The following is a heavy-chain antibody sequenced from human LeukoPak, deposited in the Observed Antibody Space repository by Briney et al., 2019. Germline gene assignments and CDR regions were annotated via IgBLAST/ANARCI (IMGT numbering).Heavy chain of an antibody. CDR3: ARDGVADFWSGYNYFDY. CDR2: IYHSGST. V-gene: IGHV4-38-2*02. D-gene: IGHD3-3*01. CDR1: GYSISSGYY. J-gene: IGHJ4*02. Sequence: SETLSLTCTVSGYSISSGYYWGWIRQPPGKGLEWIGSIYHSGSTYYNPPLKSRATISVDTSKNQFSLKLSSVTAADTAVYYCARDGVADFWSGYNYFDYWGQGTLVTVSS.